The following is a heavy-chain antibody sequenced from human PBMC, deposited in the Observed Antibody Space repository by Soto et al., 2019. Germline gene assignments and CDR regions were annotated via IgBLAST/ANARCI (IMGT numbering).Heavy chain of an antibody. J-gene: IGHJ3*02. Sequence: SETLSLTCAVYGGSFSGYYWSWIRQPPGKGLEWIGEINHSGSTNYNPSLKSRVTISVDTSKNQFSLKLSSVTAADTAVYYCAREGKYRGDAFDIWGQGTMVTVSS. CDR1: GGSFSGYY. CDR2: INHSGST. CDR3: AREGKYRGDAFDI. V-gene: IGHV4-34*01. D-gene: IGHD5-18*01.